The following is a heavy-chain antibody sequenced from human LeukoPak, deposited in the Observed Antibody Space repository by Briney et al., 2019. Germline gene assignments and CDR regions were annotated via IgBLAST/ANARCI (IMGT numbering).Heavy chain of an antibody. Sequence: PSETLSLTCTVSGGSISSSSYYWGWIRQPPGKGLEWIGSIYYSGSTYYNPSLKSRVTISVDTSKNQFSLKLSSVTAADTAVYYCARPTYGSEYFDYWGQGTLVTVSS. D-gene: IGHD3-10*01. CDR2: IYYSGST. CDR3: ARPTYGSEYFDY. CDR1: GGSISSSSYY. V-gene: IGHV4-39*07. J-gene: IGHJ4*02.